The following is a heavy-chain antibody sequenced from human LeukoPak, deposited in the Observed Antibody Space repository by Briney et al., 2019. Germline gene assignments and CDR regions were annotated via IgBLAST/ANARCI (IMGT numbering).Heavy chain of an antibody. CDR1: GFTFNIYA. CDR2: ISDDGSRT. D-gene: IGHD3-10*01. V-gene: IGHV3-30-3*01. J-gene: IGHJ4*02. CDR3: ARGTGSGSFLIDN. Sequence: GRSLRLSCAASGFTFNIYAMHWVRQAPGKGLEWVAFISDDGSRTYYSNSVKGRFTISRDYSRKTLFVQMNSLRPEDTATYYCARGTGSGSFLIDNWGQGTLVTVSS.